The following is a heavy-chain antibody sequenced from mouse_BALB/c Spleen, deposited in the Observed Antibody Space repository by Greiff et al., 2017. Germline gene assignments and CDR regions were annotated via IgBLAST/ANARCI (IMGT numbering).Heavy chain of an antibody. CDR2: ISSGSSTI. Sequence: EVQLQQSGGGLVQPGGSRKLSCAASGFTFSSFGMHWVRQAPEKGLEWVAYISSGSSTIYYADTVKGRFTISRDNPKNTLFLQMTSLRSEDTAMYYCARESLSWFAYWGQGTLVTVSA. V-gene: IGHV5-17*02. D-gene: IGHD6-2*01. CDR1: GFTFSSFG. CDR3: ARESLSWFAY. J-gene: IGHJ3*01.